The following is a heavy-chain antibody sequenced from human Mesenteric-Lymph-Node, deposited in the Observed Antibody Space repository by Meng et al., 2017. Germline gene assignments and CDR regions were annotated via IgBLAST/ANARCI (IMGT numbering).Heavy chain of an antibody. D-gene: IGHD3-10*01. CDR1: GFTFSNFP. J-gene: IGHJ5*02. CDR3: AKDYERFGELFLNWFDP. V-gene: IGHV3-64*01. Sequence: GESLKISCVASGFTFSNFPMHWVRQAPGKGLEYVSSITTNEHIPWYSNSVRGRFTISRDNAKNSLYLQMNSLRAEDTALYYCAKDYERFGELFLNWFDPWGQGTLVTVSS. CDR2: ITTNEHIP.